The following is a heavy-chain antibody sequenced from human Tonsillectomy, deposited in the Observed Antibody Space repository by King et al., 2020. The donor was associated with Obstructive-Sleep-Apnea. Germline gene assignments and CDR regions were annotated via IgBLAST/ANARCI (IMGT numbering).Heavy chain of an antibody. CDR3: VHSDRILFDY. V-gene: IGHV2-5*02. CDR2: IYWDVDN. D-gene: IGHD2-15*01. J-gene: IGHJ4*02. CDR1: GFSLSTSAVG. Sequence: TLKESGPTLVKPTQTLTLTCTFSGFSLSTSAVGVGWIRQPPGKALEWLALIYWDVDNRYSPSLKSRLAITKDTSKNQVVLTMTKMDPLDTATYYCVHSDRILFDYWGQGILVTVSS.